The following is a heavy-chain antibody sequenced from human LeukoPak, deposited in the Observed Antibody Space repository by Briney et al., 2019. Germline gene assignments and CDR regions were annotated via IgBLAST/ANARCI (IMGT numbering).Heavy chain of an antibody. CDR1: GFTFSRYG. J-gene: IGHJ4*02. D-gene: IGHD3-22*01. V-gene: IGHV3-33*01. CDR2: IWYDGSKK. Sequence: GGSLRLPCAASGFTFSRYGTHWVRQGPGKGLEWVAVIWYDGSKKYYPDSVKGRFTISRDNSKNTLYLQMNSLRAEDTAVYYCARDLRLGYYDSSFPDYWGQGTLVTVSS. CDR3: ARDLRLGYYDSSFPDY.